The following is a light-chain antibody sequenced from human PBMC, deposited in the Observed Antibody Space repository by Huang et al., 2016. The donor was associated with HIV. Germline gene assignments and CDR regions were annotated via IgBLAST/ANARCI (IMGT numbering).Light chain of an antibody. Sequence: DIVMTQSPDSLAVSLGERATINCKSSQTILHDSDSRNYLAWDQQKPGQPPKLLIHWAAIRKSGVPDRFIGSGSGTDFTLTISSLQAEDVAVYYCQQYYSSPFTFGPGTNVDI. J-gene: IGKJ3*01. CDR2: WAA. CDR1: QTILHDSDSRNY. CDR3: QQYYSSPFT. V-gene: IGKV4-1*01.